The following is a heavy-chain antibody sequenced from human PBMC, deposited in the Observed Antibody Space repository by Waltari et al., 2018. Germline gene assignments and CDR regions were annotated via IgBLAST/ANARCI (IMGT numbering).Heavy chain of an antibody. D-gene: IGHD6-19*01. CDR2: SPPGTNA. V-gene: IGHV3-53*01. CDR3: ARHVSGPTRAAVDV. CDR1: GFTVNSHY. J-gene: IGHJ3*01. Sequence: EVQLVESGGGLIQPGGSLRLSCVGSGFTVNSHYMGWVRQVPGKGLEGVSNSPPGTNANDAESVGGRVTISRDNSKDTLYLQMNSLRVEDTAVYFCARHVSGPTRAAVDVWGQGTMVTVAP.